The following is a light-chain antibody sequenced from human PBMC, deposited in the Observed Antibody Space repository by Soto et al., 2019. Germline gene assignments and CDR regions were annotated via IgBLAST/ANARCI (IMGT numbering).Light chain of an antibody. CDR1: QSVSSY. CDR2: DAS. Sequence: EIVLTQSPATLSLSPGERATLSCRASQSVSSYLAWYQQKPGQAPRLLIYDASNRATGIPARFRGSGSGTDFTLTISSLEPEDFAVYYCQQRSNWPGTFGPGTKVEIK. J-gene: IGKJ1*01. CDR3: QQRSNWPGT. V-gene: IGKV3-11*01.